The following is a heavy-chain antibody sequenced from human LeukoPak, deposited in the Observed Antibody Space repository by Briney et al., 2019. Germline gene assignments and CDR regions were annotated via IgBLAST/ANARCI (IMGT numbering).Heavy chain of an antibody. V-gene: IGHV3-74*01. J-gene: IGHJ4*02. CDR3: ARGKVGATDY. CDR1: GFTFSSYW. CDR2: INSDVSST. D-gene: IGHD1-26*01. Sequence: GGSLRLSCAASGFTFSSYWMHWVRQAPGKGLVWASRINSDVSSTSYADSVKGRFTISRDNAKNTLYLQMNSLRAEDTAMYYCARGKVGATDYWGQGTLVTVSS.